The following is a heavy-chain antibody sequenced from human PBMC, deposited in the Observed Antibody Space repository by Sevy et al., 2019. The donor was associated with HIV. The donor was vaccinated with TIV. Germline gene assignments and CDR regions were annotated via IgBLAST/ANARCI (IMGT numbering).Heavy chain of an antibody. J-gene: IGHJ6*02. D-gene: IGHD6-19*01. CDR1: GFTFSSYG. Sequence: GGSLRLSCAASGFTFSSYGMHWVRQAPGKGLEWVAVISYDGSNKYYADSVKGRFTISRDNSKSTLYLQMNSLRAEDTAVYYCAKDHSGWYWGMDVWGQGTTVTVSS. CDR2: ISYDGSNK. CDR3: AKDHSGWYWGMDV. V-gene: IGHV3-30*18.